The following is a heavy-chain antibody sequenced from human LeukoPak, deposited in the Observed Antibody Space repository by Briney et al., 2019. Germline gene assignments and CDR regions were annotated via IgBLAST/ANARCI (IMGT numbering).Heavy chain of an antibody. Sequence: SQTLSLTCALSGDSLSSNSAAWNWLRQAPSRGLEWLGRRYYRSKLYTDYAVSVKSRITINPDTSKNQFSLQLNSVAPEDTAVYYCARSGLLGSGYDYWGQGTLVTVSS. CDR2: RYYRSKLYT. V-gene: IGHV6-1*01. CDR3: ARSGLLGSGYDY. D-gene: IGHD3-10*01. J-gene: IGHJ4*02. CDR1: GDSLSSNSAA.